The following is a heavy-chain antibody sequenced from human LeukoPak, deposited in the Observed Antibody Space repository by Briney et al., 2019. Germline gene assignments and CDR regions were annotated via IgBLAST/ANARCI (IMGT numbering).Heavy chain of an antibody. V-gene: IGHV3-21*01. CDR2: ISSSSSYI. J-gene: IGHJ4*02. CDR3: ARGFWYCSGGSCYSAFFDY. Sequence: GGSLRLSCAASGFTFSSYSMNWVRQAPGKGLEWISSISSSSSYIYYAHSVKGRFTISRDNAKNSLYLQMNSLRAEDTAVYYCARGFWYCSGGSCYSAFFDYWGQGTLVTVSS. D-gene: IGHD2-15*01. CDR1: GFTFSSYS.